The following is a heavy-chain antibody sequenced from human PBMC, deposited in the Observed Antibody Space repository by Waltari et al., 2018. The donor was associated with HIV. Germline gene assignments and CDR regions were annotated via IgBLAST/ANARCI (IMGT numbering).Heavy chain of an antibody. J-gene: IGHJ6*03. Sequence: QVHLVESGGGVVQPGRSLRLSCSASGSTFSSFGMHWVRQTPDKGLEWVAMIWHDGTNQHYADAVKCRFTISRDNSKNILYLQMNSLRADDTAVYFCTRRGQWLQYSYYYYYMDVWGKGTTVTVSS. CDR2: IWHDGTNQ. CDR3: TRRGQWLQYSYYYYYMDV. CDR1: GSTFSSFG. D-gene: IGHD6-19*01. V-gene: IGHV3-33*01.